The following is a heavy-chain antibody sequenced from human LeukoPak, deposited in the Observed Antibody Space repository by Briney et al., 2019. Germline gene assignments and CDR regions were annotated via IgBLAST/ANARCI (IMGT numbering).Heavy chain of an antibody. V-gene: IGHV3-23*01. J-gene: IGHJ4*02. CDR2: ISGSGGST. CDR3: AKAGHYYDSSGYEHYFDY. CDR1: GFTFSSYA. D-gene: IGHD3-22*01. Sequence: GGSLRLSCAASGFTFSSYAMSWVRQAPGKGLESVSAISGSGGSTYYADSVKGRFTISRDNSKNTLYLQMNSLRAEDTAVYYCAKAGHYYDSSGYEHYFDYWGQGTLVTVSS.